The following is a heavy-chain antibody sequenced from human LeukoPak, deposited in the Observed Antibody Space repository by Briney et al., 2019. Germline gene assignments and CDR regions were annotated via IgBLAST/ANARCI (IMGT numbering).Heavy chain of an antibody. J-gene: IGHJ4*02. V-gene: IGHV4-30-2*01. D-gene: IGHD3-22*01. CDR3: ARADDSSGYSELTDFDY. CDR1: GGSISSGGYY. Sequence: PSETLSLTCTVSGGSISSGGYYWSWIRQPPGKGLEWIGYIYHSGSTYYNPSLKSRVTISVDRSKNQFSLKLSSVTAADTAVYYCARADDSSGYSELTDFDYWGQGTLVTVSS. CDR2: IYHSGST.